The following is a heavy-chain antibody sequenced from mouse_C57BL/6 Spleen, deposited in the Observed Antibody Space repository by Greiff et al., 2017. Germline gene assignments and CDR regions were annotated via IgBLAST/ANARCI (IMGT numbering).Heavy chain of an antibody. CDR1: GFSLPSYG. CDR2: IWGDGST. V-gene: IGHV2-3*01. Sequence: VQLKESGPGLVAPSQSLSITCTVSGFSLPSYGVSWVRQPPGKGLEWLGVIWGDGSTNYHSALISRLSISKDNSKSQVFLQLNILQTDDTATYYCAKHATMITKGGYYFDYWGQGTTLTVSS. D-gene: IGHD2-4*01. J-gene: IGHJ2*01. CDR3: AKHATMITKGGYYFDY.